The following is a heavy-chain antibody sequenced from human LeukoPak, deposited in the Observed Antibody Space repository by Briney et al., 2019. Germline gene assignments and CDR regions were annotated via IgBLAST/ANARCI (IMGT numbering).Heavy chain of an antibody. CDR3: ATVVVPAAIDPYGMDV. V-gene: IGHV1-24*01. D-gene: IGHD2-2*02. J-gene: IGHJ6*02. Sequence: ASVKVSCKVSGYTLTGLSMHWVRQAPGKGLEWMGGFDPEDGETIYAQKFQGRVTMTEDTSTDTAYMELSSLRSEDTAVYYCATVVVPAAIDPYGMDVWGQGTTVTVSS. CDR1: GYTLTGLS. CDR2: FDPEDGET.